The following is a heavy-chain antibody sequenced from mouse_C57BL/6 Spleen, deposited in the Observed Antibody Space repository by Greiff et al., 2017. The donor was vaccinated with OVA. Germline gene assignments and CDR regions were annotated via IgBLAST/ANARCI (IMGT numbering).Heavy chain of an antibody. CDR2: IYPRSGNT. CDR3: AYYGSSYWLAY. V-gene: IGHV1-81*01. CDR1: GYTFTSYG. Sequence: QVQLQQSGAELARPGASVKLSCKASGYTFTSYGISWVKQRTGQGLEWIGEIYPRSGNTYYNEKFKGKATLTADKSSSTAYMELRSLTSEDSAVYFCAYYGSSYWLAYWGQGTLVTVSA. D-gene: IGHD1-1*01. J-gene: IGHJ3*01.